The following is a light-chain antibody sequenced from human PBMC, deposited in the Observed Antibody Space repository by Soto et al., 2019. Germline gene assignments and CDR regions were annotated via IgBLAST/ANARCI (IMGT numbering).Light chain of an antibody. CDR1: QYVGTR. CDR2: YTS. J-gene: IGKJ1*01. CDR3: QQYNNYPRT. V-gene: IGKV3-11*01. Sequence: EIVLTQSPATLSSSPGETATLSCRASQYVGTRLAWYQHKPGQAPRLLIYYTSNRATGIPARFSGSGSGTDFTLTINSLAPDDFATYFCQQYNNYPRTFGQGTKVDI.